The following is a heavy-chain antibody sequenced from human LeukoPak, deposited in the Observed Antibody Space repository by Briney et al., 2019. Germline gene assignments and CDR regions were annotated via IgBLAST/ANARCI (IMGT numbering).Heavy chain of an antibody. J-gene: IGHJ4*02. D-gene: IGHD6-19*01. Sequence: GSSVKVSCKASGGTFSSYTISWVRQAPGQGLEWMGRIIPILGIANYAQKFQGRVTITADKSTSTAYMELSSLRSEDTAVYYCARELSSGWGPYFDYWGQGTLVTVSS. CDR1: GGTFSSYT. CDR3: ARELSSGWGPYFDY. V-gene: IGHV1-69*04. CDR2: IIPILGIA.